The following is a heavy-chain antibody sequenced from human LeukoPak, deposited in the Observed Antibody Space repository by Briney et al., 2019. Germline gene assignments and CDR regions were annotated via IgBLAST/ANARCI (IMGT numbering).Heavy chain of an antibody. CDR2: IGAGGTFT. D-gene: IGHD3-10*01. J-gene: IGHJ3*02. Sequence: GGSLRLSCAASGFTFSSYSMNWVRQAPGKGLEWVSGIGAGGTFTYYADSVKGRFTIFRDNSRNTLYLQMNSLRADDTAVYYCAKDHDYYKSGPIWGRGTMVTVSS. CDR3: AKDHDYYKSGPI. V-gene: IGHV3-23*01. CDR1: GFTFSSYS.